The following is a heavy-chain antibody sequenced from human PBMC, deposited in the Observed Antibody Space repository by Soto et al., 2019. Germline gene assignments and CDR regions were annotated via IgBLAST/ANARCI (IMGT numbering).Heavy chain of an antibody. CDR2: IYSAGNT. V-gene: IGHV3-66*01. D-gene: IGHD2-2*01. CDR1: GFTVSNNY. Sequence: EVYLVESGGGLVQPGGSLRLSCAASGFTVSNNYMSWVRQAPGKGLEWVSVIYSAGNTYYADSVYGRFTISRDNSKNTLYLQMSSLRVEDTAVYYCVRECQKGISSSCPGAGMDVWGQGTTVTVSS. CDR3: VRECQKGISSSCPGAGMDV. J-gene: IGHJ6*02.